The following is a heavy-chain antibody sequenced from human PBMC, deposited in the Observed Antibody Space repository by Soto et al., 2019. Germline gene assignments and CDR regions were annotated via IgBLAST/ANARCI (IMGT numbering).Heavy chain of an antibody. CDR1: GGSISSGGYY. D-gene: IGHD3-16*01. J-gene: IGHJ2*01. CDR2: IYYCGST. V-gene: IGHV4-31*03. Sequence: QVQLQESGPGLVKPSQTLSLTCTVSGGSISSGGYYWSWIRQHPGKGLEWIGYIYYCGSTYYNPSLTSRVSMSVDTSKNQFSLELSSVTAADTAVYYCARGGRWLQYWYFDLWGRGTLVTVSS. CDR3: ARGGRWLQYWYFDL.